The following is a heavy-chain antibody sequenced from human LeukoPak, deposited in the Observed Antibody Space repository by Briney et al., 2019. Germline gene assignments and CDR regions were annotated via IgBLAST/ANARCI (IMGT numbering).Heavy chain of an antibody. Sequence: GESLKISCKGSGYSFTSYWIGWVRQMPGKGLEWMGIIYPGDSDTRYSPSFQGQVTISADKSISTAYLQWSSLKASDTAMYYCARRYSSSSVQNYYYYMGVWGKGTTVTVPS. CDR2: IYPGDSDT. CDR1: GYSFTSYW. CDR3: ARRYSSSSVQNYYYYMGV. D-gene: IGHD6-6*01. J-gene: IGHJ6*03. V-gene: IGHV5-51*01.